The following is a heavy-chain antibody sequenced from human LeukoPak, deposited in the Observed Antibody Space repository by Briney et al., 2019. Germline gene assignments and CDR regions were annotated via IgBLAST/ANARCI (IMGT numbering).Heavy chain of an antibody. V-gene: IGHV3-23*01. D-gene: IGHD1-26*01. CDR3: AKDTSGSYQGWFDP. Sequence: NPGGSLRLPCAASGFTFSSYAMSWVRQAPGKGLEWVSAISGSGGSTYYADSVKGRFTISRDNSKNTLYLQMNSLRAEDTAVYYCAKDTSGSYQGWFDPWGQGTLVTVSS. CDR2: ISGSGGST. J-gene: IGHJ5*02. CDR1: GFTFSSYA.